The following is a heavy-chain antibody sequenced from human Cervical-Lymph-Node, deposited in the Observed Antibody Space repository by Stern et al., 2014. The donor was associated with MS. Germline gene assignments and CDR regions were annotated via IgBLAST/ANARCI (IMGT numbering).Heavy chain of an antibody. CDR3: ARGVYDI. J-gene: IGHJ4*02. Sequence: VQLVESGGGVVRPGRSPRLSCAASGFTFSSYGMHWVRQAPATGLQWVAFISYDGSNEYYADSVKGRFTISRDNSNNTLYLQTNSLREEDTAVYYCARGVYDIWGQGTLVTVSS. V-gene: IGHV3-30*03. CDR1: GFTFSSYG. CDR2: ISYDGSNE. D-gene: IGHD3-22*01.